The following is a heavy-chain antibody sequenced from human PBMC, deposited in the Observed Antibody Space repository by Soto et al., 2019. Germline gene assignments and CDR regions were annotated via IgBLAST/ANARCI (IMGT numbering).Heavy chain of an antibody. J-gene: IGHJ5*02. CDR2: IWFDGSNK. D-gene: IGHD6-19*01. CDR3: ARVAYSSGWSEWFDP. CDR1: GFTFSSYG. Sequence: QTGGSLRLSCAASGFTFSSYGMHWVRQAPGKGLEWVAVIWFDGSNKYYADSVKGRFTISRDNSKNTLYLQMNSLRAEDTAVYYCARVAYSSGWSEWFDPWGQGTLVTVSS. V-gene: IGHV3-33*01.